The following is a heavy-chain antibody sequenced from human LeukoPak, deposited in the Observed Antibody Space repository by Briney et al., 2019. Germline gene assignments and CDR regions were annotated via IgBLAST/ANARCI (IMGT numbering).Heavy chain of an antibody. D-gene: IGHD3-22*01. CDR2: IYYSGST. CDR3: ARGGYYYDRSGLFDY. CDR1: GGSISSYY. V-gene: IGHV4-59*01. J-gene: IGHJ4*02. Sequence: PSETLSLTCTVSGGSISSYYWSWTRQPPGKGLEWIGYIYYSGSTNYNPSLKSRVTISVDTSKNQFSLKLSSVTAADTAVYYCARGGYYYDRSGLFDYWGQGTLVTVSS.